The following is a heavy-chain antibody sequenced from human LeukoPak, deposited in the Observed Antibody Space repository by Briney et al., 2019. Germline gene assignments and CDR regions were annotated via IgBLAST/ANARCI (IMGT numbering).Heavy chain of an antibody. D-gene: IGHD3-16*02. Sequence: GGSLRLSCAASGFTFSSYGVHWVRQAPGKGLEWVAFIRYDGSNKYYADSVKGRFTISRDNAKNSLYLQMNSLRAEDTAVYYCARDNPDYDYIWGSYRGGDAFDIWGQGTMVTVSS. V-gene: IGHV3-30*02. J-gene: IGHJ3*02. CDR1: GFTFSSYG. CDR3: ARDNPDYDYIWGSYRGGDAFDI. CDR2: IRYDGSNK.